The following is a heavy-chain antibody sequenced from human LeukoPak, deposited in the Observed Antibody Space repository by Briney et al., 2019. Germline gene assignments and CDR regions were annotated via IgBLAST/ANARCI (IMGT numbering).Heavy chain of an antibody. V-gene: IGHV4-4*07. Sequence: SETLSLTCTVSGGSISSYYWSWIRQPAGKGLEWIGRIYTSGSTNYNPSLKSRVTISVDTSKNQFSLKLSSVTAADTAVYYCARDSANSQTINYYYDSSGYPFDYWGQGTLVTVSS. CDR1: GGSISSYY. J-gene: IGHJ4*02. CDR3: ARDSANSQTINYYYDSSGYPFDY. CDR2: IYTSGST. D-gene: IGHD3-22*01.